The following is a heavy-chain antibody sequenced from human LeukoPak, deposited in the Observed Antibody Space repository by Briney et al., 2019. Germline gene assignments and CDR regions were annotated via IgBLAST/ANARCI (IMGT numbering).Heavy chain of an antibody. CDR1: GGSISSSSYY. CDR3: ARAPRGTIFGVVIYSGGYFDY. V-gene: IGHV4-39*07. D-gene: IGHD3-3*01. J-gene: IGHJ4*02. Sequence: SETLFLTCTVPGGSISSSSYYWGWFRQPPGKGLEWIGSIYYSGSTNYNPSLKSRVTISVDTSKNQFSLKLSSVTAADTAVYYCARAPRGTIFGVVIYSGGYFDYWGQGTLVTVSS. CDR2: IYYSGST.